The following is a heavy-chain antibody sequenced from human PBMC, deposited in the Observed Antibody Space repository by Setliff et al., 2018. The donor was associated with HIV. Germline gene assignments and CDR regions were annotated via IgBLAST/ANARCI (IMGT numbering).Heavy chain of an antibody. CDR1: GYTFTSYG. J-gene: IGHJ4*01. CDR2: ISAYTGNT. CDR3: GRTKDLDY. V-gene: IGHV1-18*01. Sequence: VASVKVSCKASGYTFTSYGISWVRQAPGQGLESMGWISAYTGNTNYAQKFQGRVTMTTDTSASTAYMELSRLTLEDTAVYYCGRTKDLDYWGHGTLVTVSS.